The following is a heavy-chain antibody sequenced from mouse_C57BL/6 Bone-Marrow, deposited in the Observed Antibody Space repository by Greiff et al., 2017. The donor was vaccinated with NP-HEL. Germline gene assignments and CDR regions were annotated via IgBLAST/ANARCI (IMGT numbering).Heavy chain of an antibody. D-gene: IGHD3-2*02. Sequence: QVHVKQSGAELARPGASVKLSCKASGYTFTSYGISWVKQRTGQGLEWIGEIYPRSGNTYYNEKFKGKATLTADKSSSTAYMELRSLTSEDSAVYFCARKLENGSSGPWFAYWGQGTLVTVSA. CDR1: GYTFTSYG. CDR3: ARKLENGSSGPWFAY. J-gene: IGHJ3*01. V-gene: IGHV1-81*01. CDR2: IYPRSGNT.